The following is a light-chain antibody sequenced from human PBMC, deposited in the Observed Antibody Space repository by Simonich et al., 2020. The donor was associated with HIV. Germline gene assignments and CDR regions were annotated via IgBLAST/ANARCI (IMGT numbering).Light chain of an antibody. V-gene: IGKV4-1*01. J-gene: IGKJ2*01. Sequence: DIVMTQSPDSLAVSLGERATINCQSSRSVLYSSNNKNYLAWYQQKPGKPPKLLIYLASTRESGVPDRFSGSGSGTDFTLTISSLQAEDVAVYYCQQYYTTPYTFGQGTKLEIK. CDR3: QQYYTTPYT. CDR2: LAS. CDR1: RSVLYSSNNKNY.